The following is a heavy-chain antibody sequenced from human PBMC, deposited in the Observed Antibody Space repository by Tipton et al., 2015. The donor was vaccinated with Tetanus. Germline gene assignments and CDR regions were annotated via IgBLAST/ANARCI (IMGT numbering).Heavy chain of an antibody. CDR3: ARENGGYDYYYYYGMDV. V-gene: IGHV3-21*01. CDR1: GGSISSYS. D-gene: IGHD5-12*01. CDR2: ISSSSSYI. J-gene: IGHJ6*02. Sequence: SLRLSCTVSGGSISSYSMNWVRQAPGKGLEWVSSISSSSSYIYYADSVKGRFTISRDNAKNSLYLQMNSLRAEDTAVYYCARENGGYDYYYYYGMDVWGQGTTVTVSS.